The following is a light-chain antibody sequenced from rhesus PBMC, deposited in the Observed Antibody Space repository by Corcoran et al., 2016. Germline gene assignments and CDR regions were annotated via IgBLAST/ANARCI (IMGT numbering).Light chain of an antibody. CDR3: MPYTHILT. CDR1: QSLVHSNGNTY. Sequence: DVVMTQSPLALPITPGQPASISCRSSQSLVHSNGNTYLSWFQQKPGQPPRLLIYKGSNRYFGVPDRFSCSVAGTDFTLKICRLEAEDVGVYYCMPYTHILTFGGGTKVEIK. J-gene: IGKJ4*01. V-gene: IGKV2-65*01. CDR2: KGS.